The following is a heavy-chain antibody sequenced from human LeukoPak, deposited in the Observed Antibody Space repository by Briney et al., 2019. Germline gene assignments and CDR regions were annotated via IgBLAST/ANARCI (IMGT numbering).Heavy chain of an antibody. CDR1: GFTFSSYS. CDR2: ISSSSSYI. D-gene: IGHD2-2*01. J-gene: IGHJ4*02. V-gene: IGHV3-21*01. Sequence: GGSLRLSCAASGFTFSSYSMNWVRQAPGKRLEWVSSISSSSSYIYYADSVKGRFTISRDNAKNSLYLQMNSLRAEDTAVYYCARDEAVPAAMGYYFDYWGQGTLVTVSS. CDR3: ARDEAVPAAMGYYFDY.